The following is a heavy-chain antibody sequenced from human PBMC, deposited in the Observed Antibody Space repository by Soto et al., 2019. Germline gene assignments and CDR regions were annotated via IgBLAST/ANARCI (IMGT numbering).Heavy chain of an antibody. CDR1: GYAISSGFY. CDR3: ARVRRIGMSGSPGDS. CDR2: IYFTGTT. D-gene: IGHD3-10*01. V-gene: IGHV4-38-2*01. J-gene: IGHJ4*02. Sequence: PSETLSLTCDVCGYAISSGFYWAWIRQPPGKRLEWIGNIYFTGTTSYNPSLKTRVTMSVDTSKNQFSLRLSSVTAADTAVFYCARVRRIGMSGSPGDSWGQGTQVTVSS.